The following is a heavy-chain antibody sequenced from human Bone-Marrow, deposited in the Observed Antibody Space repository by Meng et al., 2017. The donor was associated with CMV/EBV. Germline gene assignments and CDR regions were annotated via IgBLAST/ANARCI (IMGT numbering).Heavy chain of an antibody. Sequence: GESLKISCAASGFTFSNAWMSWVRQAPGKGLEWVGRIKSKTDGGTTDYAAPVKGRFTISRDDSKNTLYLQMNSLKTEDTAVYYCTTATPSTPSRYCSSSSCYYYYYYGMDVWGQGTTVTGSS. J-gene: IGHJ6*02. CDR1: GFTFSNAW. V-gene: IGHV3-15*01. CDR2: IKSKTDGGTT. D-gene: IGHD2-2*01. CDR3: TTATPSTPSRYCSSSSCYYYYYYGMDV.